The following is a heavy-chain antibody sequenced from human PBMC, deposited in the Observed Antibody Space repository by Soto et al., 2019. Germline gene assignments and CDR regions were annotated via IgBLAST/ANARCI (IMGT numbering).Heavy chain of an antibody. J-gene: IGHJ4*02. CDR3: ARDMLDYSIYYFDY. Sequence: GGFLRLSCAASGFTFSSYGMHWVRQAPGKGLEWVAVIWYDGSNKYYADSVKGRFTISRDNSKNTLYLQMNSLRAEDTAVYYCARDMLDYSIYYFDYWGQGTLVTVSS. D-gene: IGHD4-4*01. V-gene: IGHV3-33*01. CDR2: IWYDGSNK. CDR1: GFTFSSYG.